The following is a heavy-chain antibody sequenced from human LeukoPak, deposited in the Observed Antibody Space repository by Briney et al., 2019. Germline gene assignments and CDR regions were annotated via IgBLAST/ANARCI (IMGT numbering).Heavy chain of an antibody. J-gene: IGHJ6*03. Sequence: GGSLRLSCAASGITFINYSMTWVRQAPGKGLEWVSAITGSGTFTDYADSVKGRFIISRDNSKNTLYLQMNSLRAEDTAMYYCAKNGDYYYYYYMDVWGKGTTVTISS. CDR3: AKNGDYYYYYYMDV. D-gene: IGHD2-21*02. CDR2: ITGSGTFT. CDR1: GITFINYS. V-gene: IGHV3-23*01.